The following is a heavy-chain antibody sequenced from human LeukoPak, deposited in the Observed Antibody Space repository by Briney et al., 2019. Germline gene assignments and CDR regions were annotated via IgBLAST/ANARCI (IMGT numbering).Heavy chain of an antibody. J-gene: IGHJ4*02. D-gene: IGHD6-13*01. CDR3: AKSRTRSSWIDY. V-gene: IGHV3-23*01. CDR1: GFTFSSYA. Sequence: GASLRLSCAASGFTFSSYALSWDRQAPGKGLEWVSAISGSGGSTYYADSVRGRFTISRDNSKNTLYLQMNSLRAEDTAVYYCAKSRTRSSWIDYWGQGTLVTVSS. CDR2: ISGSGGST.